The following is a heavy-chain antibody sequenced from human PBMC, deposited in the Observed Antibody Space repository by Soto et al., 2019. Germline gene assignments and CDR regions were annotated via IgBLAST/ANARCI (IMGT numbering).Heavy chain of an antibody. D-gene: IGHD2-2*01. J-gene: IGHJ4*02. V-gene: IGHV3-21*01. CDR2: VSKSDYT. CDR3: AREDSIIIPAVSDF. Sequence: GGSLRLSCVVSGFTFNNYGINWVRQAPGKGLEWVSTVSKSDYTYYSDSVKGRFTISRDNAKNSVSLQMNTLRAEDTAVYYCAREDSIIIPAVSDFWGQGTLVTVSS. CDR1: GFTFNNYG.